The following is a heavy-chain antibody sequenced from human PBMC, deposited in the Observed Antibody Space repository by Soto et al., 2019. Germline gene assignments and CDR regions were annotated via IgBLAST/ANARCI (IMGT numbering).Heavy chain of an antibody. D-gene: IGHD6-13*01. CDR3: AKNIAAAGTVRSFDY. CDR2: ISGSGGST. CDR1: GFTFSSYA. Sequence: EVQLLESGGGLVQPGGSLRLSCAASGFTFSSYAMSWVRQAPGKGLEWVSAISGSGGSTYYADSVKGRFTISRDNSKNTLYLQMNSQRAEDTAVYYCAKNIAAAGTVRSFDYWGQGTLVTVSS. V-gene: IGHV3-23*01. J-gene: IGHJ4*02.